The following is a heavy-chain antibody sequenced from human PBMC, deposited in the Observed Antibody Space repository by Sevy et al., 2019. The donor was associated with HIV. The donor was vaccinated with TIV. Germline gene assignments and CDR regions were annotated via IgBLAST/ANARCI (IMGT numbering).Heavy chain of an antibody. CDR1: GGSFSGYY. J-gene: IGHJ4*02. V-gene: IGHV4-34*01. CDR3: ATLGSGWPYYFDY. Sequence: SETLSLTCAVYGGSFSGYYWSWIRQPPGKGLEWIGEINHSGSTNYNPSLKSRVTISVDTSKNQFSLKLSSVTAADTAVYYCATLGSGWPYYFDYWGQGTLVIVSS. CDR2: INHSGST. D-gene: IGHD6-19*01.